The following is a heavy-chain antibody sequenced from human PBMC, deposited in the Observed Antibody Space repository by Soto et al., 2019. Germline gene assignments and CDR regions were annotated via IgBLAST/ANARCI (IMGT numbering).Heavy chain of an antibody. V-gene: IGHV3-74*01. CDR3: ARVSIGHYGVFDY. CDR2: ISSDGRST. Sequence: EVQLVESGGDLVQPGGSLRLSCAASGFTVSSYWMHRVRQAPGEGLVWVSRISSDGRSTDHADSVKGRFTISRDNAKNTLYLQMSSLRAEDTAVYFCARVSIGHYGVFDYWGQGTLVTVSS. J-gene: IGHJ4*02. D-gene: IGHD4-17*01. CDR1: GFTVSSYW.